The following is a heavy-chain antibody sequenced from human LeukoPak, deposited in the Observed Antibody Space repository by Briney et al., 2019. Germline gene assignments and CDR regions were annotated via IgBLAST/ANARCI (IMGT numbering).Heavy chain of an antibody. CDR2: IYSDGRT. D-gene: IGHD3-16*01. J-gene: IGHJ3*02. CDR1: GLTFSSYG. CDR3: ARARLRYAFDI. V-gene: IGHV3-53*01. Sequence: PGGTLRLSCAASGLTFSSYGMSWVRQAPGKGLEWVSLIYSDGRTYYADSVKGRFTISRDNSKNTLYLQMNSLRAEDTAVYYCARARLRYAFDIWGQGTMVTVSS.